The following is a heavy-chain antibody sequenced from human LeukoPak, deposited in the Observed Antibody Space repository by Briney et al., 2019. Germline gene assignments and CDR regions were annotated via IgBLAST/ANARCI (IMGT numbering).Heavy chain of an antibody. D-gene: IGHD3-22*01. Sequence: GGSLRLSCAASGFTFSSYAMSWVRQAPGKGLEWVSAISGSGGSTYYADSVKGRFTIPRDNSKYTLYLQMNSLRAEDTAVYYCAKDYYDSSGYYPIDYWGQGTLVTVSS. CDR1: GFTFSSYA. V-gene: IGHV3-23*01. CDR2: ISGSGGST. CDR3: AKDYYDSSGYYPIDY. J-gene: IGHJ4*02.